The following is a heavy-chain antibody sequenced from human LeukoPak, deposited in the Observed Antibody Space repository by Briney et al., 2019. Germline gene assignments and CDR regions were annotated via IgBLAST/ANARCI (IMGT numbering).Heavy chain of an antibody. CDR2: INYSRDT. Sequence: SETLSLTCTVSGGSISSTIFYWGWNRQPPGKGLEWIGSINYSRDTHYNPSLKSRVTISLDTSKNQVSLTLRSVTAADTAVYYCAREARGEMTTSPLDYWGQGTRVTVSS. J-gene: IGHJ4*02. CDR3: AREARGEMTTSPLDY. V-gene: IGHV4-39*02. CDR1: GGSISSTIFY. D-gene: IGHD5-24*01.